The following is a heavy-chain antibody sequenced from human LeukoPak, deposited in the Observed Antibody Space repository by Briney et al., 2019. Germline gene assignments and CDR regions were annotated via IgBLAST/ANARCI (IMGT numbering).Heavy chain of an antibody. CDR3: ARGDMVRGVIFKFDY. Sequence: ASVKVSCKASGYTFTSYGISWVRQTPGQGLEWMGWISAYNGNTNYAQKLQGRVTMTTDTSTSTAYMDLRSLRSDDTAVYYCARGDMVRGVIFKFDYWGQGTLVTVSS. CDR2: ISAYNGNT. J-gene: IGHJ4*02. D-gene: IGHD3-10*01. CDR1: GYTFTSYG. V-gene: IGHV1-18*01.